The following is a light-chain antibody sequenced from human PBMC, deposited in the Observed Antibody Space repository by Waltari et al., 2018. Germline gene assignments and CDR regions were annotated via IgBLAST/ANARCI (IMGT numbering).Light chain of an antibody. CDR1: TPNIVTNT. CDR2: RNN. CDR3: AVWDDNVRRPL. J-gene: IGLJ3*02. V-gene: IGLV1-44*01. Sequence: QSVLTQPPSVSGTPGQGVTLSCAGRTPNIVTNTVHWYQQFPGAAPKLLISRNNQRPSGVPERFSGSKSGTSAFLDISNLQSEDEADYYCAVWDDNVRRPLFGAGTKLTVL.